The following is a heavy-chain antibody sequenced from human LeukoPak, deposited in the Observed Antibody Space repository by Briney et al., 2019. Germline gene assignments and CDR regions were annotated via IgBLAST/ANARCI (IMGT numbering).Heavy chain of an antibody. J-gene: IGHJ4*02. D-gene: IGHD1-26*01. V-gene: IGHV3-23*01. Sequence: GVSLRLSCVASGFTFSSYALSWVRQAPGKGLEWVSAISSSGGNTYYADSVKDRFTISRDNSKNTLCLQLNSLRAEDTAVYYCAKDLGEFRATLFDYWGQGTLVTVSS. CDR1: GFTFSSYA. CDR3: AKDLGEFRATLFDY. CDR2: ISSSGGNT.